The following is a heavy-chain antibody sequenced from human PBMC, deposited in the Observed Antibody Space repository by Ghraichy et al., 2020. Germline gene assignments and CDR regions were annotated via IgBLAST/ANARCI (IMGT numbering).Heavy chain of an antibody. CDR2: IYSGGST. D-gene: IGHD3-22*01. V-gene: IGHV3-53*01. CDR3: ARVGGLARRYDSLDDY. Sequence: GESLNISCAASGFTVSSNYMSWVRQAPGKGLEWVSVIYSGGSTYYADSVKGRFTISRDNSKNTLYLQMNSLRAEDTAVYYCARVGGLARRYDSLDDYWGQGTLVTVSS. CDR1: GFTVSSNY. J-gene: IGHJ4*02.